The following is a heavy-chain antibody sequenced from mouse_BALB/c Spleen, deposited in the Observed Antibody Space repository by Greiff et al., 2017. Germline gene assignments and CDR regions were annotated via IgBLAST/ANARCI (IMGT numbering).Heavy chain of an antibody. CDR2: ISSGGSYT. CDR3: ARTYDYDVDPYYAMDY. CDR1: GFTFSSYA. Sequence: EVQLVESGGGLVKPGGSLKLSCAASGFTFSSYAMSWVRQSPEKRLEWVAEISSGGSYTYYPDTVTGRFTISRDNAKNTLYLEMSSLRSEDTAMYYCARTYDYDVDPYYAMDYWGQGTTVTVSS. V-gene: IGHV5-9-4*01. D-gene: IGHD2-4*01. J-gene: IGHJ4*01.